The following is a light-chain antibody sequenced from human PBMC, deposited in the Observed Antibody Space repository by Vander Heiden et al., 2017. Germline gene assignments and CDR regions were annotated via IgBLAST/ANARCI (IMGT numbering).Light chain of an antibody. V-gene: IGLV2-11*01. Sequence: QSALTQPRSVSGSPGQSVTISCTGTSSDVGGYNYVSWYQQHPGKAPKLMIYDVSKRPSGAPDRFSGSKSGNTASLTISGLQAEDEADYYCCSYAGSYTFWGVFGGGTKLTVL. CDR1: SSDVGGYNY. J-gene: IGLJ3*02. CDR3: CSYAGSYTFWGV. CDR2: DVS.